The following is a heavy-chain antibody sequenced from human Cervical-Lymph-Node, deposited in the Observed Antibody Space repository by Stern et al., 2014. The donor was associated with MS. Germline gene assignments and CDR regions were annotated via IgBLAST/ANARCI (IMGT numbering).Heavy chain of an antibody. Sequence: VQLVESGPGLVKPSQTLSLTCTVSGGSISSGDYYWSWIRQPPGKGLEWLGYICYSGSTYYNPSLKSRVTISVDTSKNQFSLKLSSVTAADTAVYYCAREASGYGNYYYYYGMDVWGQGTTVTVSS. CDR2: ICYSGST. CDR1: GGSISSGDYY. V-gene: IGHV4-30-4*01. CDR3: AREASGYGNYYYYYGMDV. J-gene: IGHJ6*02. D-gene: IGHD5-12*01.